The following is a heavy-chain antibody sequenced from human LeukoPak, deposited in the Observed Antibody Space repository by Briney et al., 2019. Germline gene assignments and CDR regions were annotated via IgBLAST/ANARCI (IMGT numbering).Heavy chain of an antibody. Sequence: SETLSLTCTVSGGSLSSYYWSWIRQPPGKGLEWIGYIYYSGSTNYNPSLKSRVTISVDTSKNQFSLKLSSVTAADTAVYYCARGLDSSSWYEGAFDIWGQGTMVTVSS. CDR3: ARGLDSSSWYEGAFDI. J-gene: IGHJ3*02. V-gene: IGHV4-59*08. D-gene: IGHD6-13*01. CDR1: GGSLSSYY. CDR2: IYYSGST.